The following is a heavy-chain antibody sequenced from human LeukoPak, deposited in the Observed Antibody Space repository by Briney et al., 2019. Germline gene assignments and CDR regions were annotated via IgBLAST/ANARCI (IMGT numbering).Heavy chain of an antibody. CDR1: GCGFTSYW. V-gene: IGHV5-51*01. CDR2: IYTGDTDT. Sequence: GEALQISSRGSGCGFTSYWIGWGRPMPGKGLGWMGIIYTGDTDTRYSQPFQGRVTISADKSISTAYLQWSSLKASDTAMYYCARAVRATLLNDYWGQGTLVTVSS. D-gene: IGHD1-26*01. CDR3: ARAVRATLLNDY. J-gene: IGHJ4*02.